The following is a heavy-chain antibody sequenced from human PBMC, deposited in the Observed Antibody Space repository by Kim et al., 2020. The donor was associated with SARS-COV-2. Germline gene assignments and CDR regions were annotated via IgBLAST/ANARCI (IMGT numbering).Heavy chain of an antibody. Sequence: GGSLRLSCAASGFTFSSYAMHWVRQAPGKGLEWVAVISYDGSNKYYVDSVKGRFTISRDNSKNTLYLQMNSLRAEDTAVYYCARGYDYIWGSYRPLDYYYCGMDVWGQGTTVTVSS. CDR2: ISYDGSNK. V-gene: IGHV3-30*04. CDR3: ARGYDYIWGSYRPLDYYYCGMDV. CDR1: GFTFSSYA. J-gene: IGHJ6*02. D-gene: IGHD3-16*02.